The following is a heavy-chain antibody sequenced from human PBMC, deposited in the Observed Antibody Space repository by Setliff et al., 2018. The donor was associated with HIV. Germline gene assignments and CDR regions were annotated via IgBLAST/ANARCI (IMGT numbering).Heavy chain of an antibody. Sequence: SVKVSCKASGGTFSNYAFSWVRQAPGQGLEWMGGIIPIFGSTKYAQKFQGRVTITADESTSTADMELSSLRSEDTAVYYCARDDHYYDSSGSWGLGYWGQGTLVTVSS. J-gene: IGHJ4*02. D-gene: IGHD3-22*01. CDR2: IIPIFGST. V-gene: IGHV1-69*13. CDR1: GGTFSNYA. CDR3: ARDDHYYDSSGSWGLGY.